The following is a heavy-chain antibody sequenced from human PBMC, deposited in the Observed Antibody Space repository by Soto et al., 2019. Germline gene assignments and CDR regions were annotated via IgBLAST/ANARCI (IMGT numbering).Heavy chain of an antibody. CDR3: AMNAISLDV. D-gene: IGHD3-9*01. CDR1: GYTFTSYG. Sequence: ASVKVSCKASGYTFTSYGISWVRQAPGQGLEWMGWISAYNGNTNYAQKLQGRVTMTTDTSTSTAYMELNSLRVDDTGVYYCAMNAISLDVRGQGTTVTVSS. V-gene: IGHV1-18*04. J-gene: IGHJ6*02. CDR2: ISAYNGNT.